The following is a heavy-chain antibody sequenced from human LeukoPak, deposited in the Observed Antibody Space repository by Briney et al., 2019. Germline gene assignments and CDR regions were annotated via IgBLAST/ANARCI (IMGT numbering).Heavy chain of an antibody. J-gene: IGHJ4*02. D-gene: IGHD3-10*01. Sequence: GASVKVSCKASGYIFTSYGFSWVRRAPGQGLEWMGIINPSGGGTSYAQKFQGRVTMTEDTSTGTAYMELSSLRSEDTAVYYCAPSLWFGAINYWGQGTLVTVSS. CDR2: INPSGGGT. CDR1: GYIFTSYG. V-gene: IGHV1-46*03. CDR3: APSLWFGAINY.